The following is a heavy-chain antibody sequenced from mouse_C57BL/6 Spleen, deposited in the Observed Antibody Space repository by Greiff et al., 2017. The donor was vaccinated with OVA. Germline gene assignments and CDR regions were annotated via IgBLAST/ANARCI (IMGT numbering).Heavy chain of an antibody. V-gene: IGHV5-6*01. D-gene: IGHD1-1*01. CDR2: ISSGGSYT. J-gene: IGHJ3*01. CDR1: GFTFSSYG. Sequence: EVQRVESGGDLVKPGGSLKLSCAASGFTFSSYGMSWVRQTPDKRLEWVATISSGGSYTYYPDSVKGRFTISRDNAKNTLYLQMSSLKSEDTAMYYCARHWGTTVVPAYWGQGTLVTVSA. CDR3: ARHWGTTVVPAY.